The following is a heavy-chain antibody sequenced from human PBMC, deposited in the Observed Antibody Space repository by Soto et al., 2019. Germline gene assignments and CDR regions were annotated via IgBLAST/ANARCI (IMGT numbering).Heavy chain of an antibody. D-gene: IGHD2-2*01. CDR2: INSDGSST. CDR3: ARRLARYCSSTSCYAALHYYYYYGMDV. J-gene: IGHJ6*02. CDR1: GFTFSSYW. Sequence: PGGSLRLSCAASGFTFSSYWMHWVRQAPGKGLVWVSRINSDGSSTSYADSVKGRFTISRDNAKNTLYLQTNSLRAEDTAVYYCARRLARYCSSTSCYAALHYYYYYGMDVWGQGTTVTVSS. V-gene: IGHV3-74*01.